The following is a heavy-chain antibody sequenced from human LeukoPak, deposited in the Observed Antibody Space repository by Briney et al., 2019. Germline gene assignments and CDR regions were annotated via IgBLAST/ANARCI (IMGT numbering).Heavy chain of an antibody. V-gene: IGHV3-11*01. Sequence: GGSLRLSCAASGFTFSEYYMSWIRQAPGKGLEWVSDIRSTGTNMYYADSVKGRFIISRDNAKNSLYLQMNSLRAEDTAVYYCARHRNTRLDYWGQGILVTVSS. CDR2: IRSTGTNM. J-gene: IGHJ4*02. D-gene: IGHD1-14*01. CDR1: GFTFSEYY. CDR3: ARHRNTRLDY.